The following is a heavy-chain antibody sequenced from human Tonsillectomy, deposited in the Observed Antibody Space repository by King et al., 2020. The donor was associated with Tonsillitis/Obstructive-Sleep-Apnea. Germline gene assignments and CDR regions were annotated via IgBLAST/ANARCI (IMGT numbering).Heavy chain of an antibody. V-gene: IGHV4-59*01. Sequence: QLQLQESGPGLVKPSETLSLTCTVSGGSISSYYWSWIRQPPGKGLEWIGYIYYSGSTNYNPSLQSRVTISVDTSKNQFSLKLSSVTAADTAVYYCARVPTGSSSSSRLFDYWGQGTLVTVSS. J-gene: IGHJ4*02. CDR2: IYYSGST. D-gene: IGHD6-6*01. CDR3: ARVPTGSSSSSRLFDY. CDR1: GGSISSYY.